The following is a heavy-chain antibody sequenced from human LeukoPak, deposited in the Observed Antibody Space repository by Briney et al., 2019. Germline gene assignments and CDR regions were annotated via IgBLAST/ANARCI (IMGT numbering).Heavy chain of an antibody. D-gene: IGHD2-15*01. V-gene: IGHV1-69*04. J-gene: IGHJ4*02. CDR3: ARLFPSGKINCSGGSCLDY. CDR1: GGTFSSYA. Sequence: SVKVSCKASGGTFSSYAISWVRQAPGQGLEWMGRIIPILGIANYAQKFQGRVTITADKSTSTAYMELSSLRSEDTAVYYCARLFPSGKINCSGGSCLDYWGQGTLVTVFS. CDR2: IIPILGIA.